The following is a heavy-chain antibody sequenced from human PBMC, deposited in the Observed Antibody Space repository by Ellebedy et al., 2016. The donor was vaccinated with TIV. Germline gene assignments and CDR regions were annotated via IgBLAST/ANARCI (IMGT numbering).Heavy chain of an antibody. CDR3: ARVPHTSPPPQLDF. CDR2: ITPNSGRT. Sequence: AASVKVSCKASGFSFTGYYIHWVRQAPGQGLEWMGWITPNSGRTKYAQKFQDWVTITRDTSISTAYMELTRLRSDDTAVYYCARVPHTSPPPQLDFWGQGTLVTVSS. V-gene: IGHV1-2*04. D-gene: IGHD2-2*01. CDR1: GFSFTGYY. J-gene: IGHJ4*02.